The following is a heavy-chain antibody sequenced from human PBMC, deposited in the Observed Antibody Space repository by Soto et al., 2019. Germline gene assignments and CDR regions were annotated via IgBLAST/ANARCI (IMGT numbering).Heavy chain of an antibody. CDR2: ISHDGSEK. D-gene: IGHD3-10*01. CDR1: RFTFSSYL. V-gene: IGHV3-7*04. CDR3: ARGPLYYNGPESYYEGH. J-gene: IGHJ4*02. Sequence: PGGSLRLSCTASRFTFSSYLMSWVRQAPGKGLEWVASISHDGSEKYYADSVKGRFTISRDNTKNSLYLQMNTLRADDTAVYYCARGPLYYNGPESYYEGHWGQGTLVTVSS.